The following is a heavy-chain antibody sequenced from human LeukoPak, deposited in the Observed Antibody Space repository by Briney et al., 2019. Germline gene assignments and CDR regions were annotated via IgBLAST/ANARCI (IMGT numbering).Heavy chain of an antibody. CDR1: GFTYSSYA. J-gene: IGHJ5*02. CDR2: IYRGGST. D-gene: IGHD6-6*01. V-gene: IGHV3-66*04. CDR3: ARPQEDSSSYRRFHWFDP. Sequence: TGGSLRLSCAASGFTYSSYAVSWVRQAPGKGVEGVSVIYRGGSTYYADSVKGRFTISRDNSKNTLYLQMNSLRAEDTAVYYCARPQEDSSSYRRFHWFDPWGQGTLVTVSS.